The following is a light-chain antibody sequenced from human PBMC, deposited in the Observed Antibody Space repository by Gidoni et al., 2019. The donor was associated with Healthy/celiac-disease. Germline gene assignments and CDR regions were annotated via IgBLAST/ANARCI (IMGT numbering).Light chain of an antibody. CDR3: QQYGSSPT. Sequence: DIVLTQSPGTLSLSPGERATLSCRASQSVSSRYLGWYQQKPGHAPRLLIYGASSRATGIPDRFSGSGSGTDFTLTSSRLEPEDFAVYYCQQYGSSPTFGQGTKVEIK. CDR1: QSVSSRY. J-gene: IGKJ1*01. CDR2: GAS. V-gene: IGKV3-20*01.